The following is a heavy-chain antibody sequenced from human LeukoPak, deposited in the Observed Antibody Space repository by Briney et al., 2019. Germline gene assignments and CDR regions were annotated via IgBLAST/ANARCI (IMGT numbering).Heavy chain of an antibody. CDR3: ARGGGATYYDFWSGSLYYFDY. CDR2: INPNSGGT. J-gene: IGHJ4*02. CDR1: GYTFAGYY. V-gene: IGHV1-2*04. D-gene: IGHD3-3*01. Sequence: ASVTVSCTASGYTFAGYYIHWVRQAPGQGLEWMGWINPNSGGTNYAQKFQGWVTMTRDTSISTAYMELSRLRSDDTAVYYCARGGGATYYDFWSGSLYYFDYWGQGTLVTVSS.